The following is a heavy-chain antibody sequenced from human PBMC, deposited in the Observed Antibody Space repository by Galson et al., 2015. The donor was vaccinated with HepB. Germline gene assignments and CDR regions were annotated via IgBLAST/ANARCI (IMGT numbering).Heavy chain of an antibody. J-gene: IGHJ4*02. CDR1: GFTFGGYA. V-gene: IGHV3-9*01. D-gene: IGHD5-24*01. CDR2: ISSNSGSI. Sequence: SLRLSCAASGFTFGGYAMNWVRQAPGKGLEWVSDISSNSGSIGYADSVKGQFTISRDNAKNSLYLQMNSLRPEDTALYYCAKGRDTPNHSVFDSWGQATLVPVSS. CDR3: AKGRDTPNHSVFDS.